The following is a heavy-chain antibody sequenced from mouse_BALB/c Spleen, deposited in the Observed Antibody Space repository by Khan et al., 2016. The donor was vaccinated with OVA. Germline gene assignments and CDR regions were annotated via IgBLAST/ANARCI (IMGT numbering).Heavy chain of an antibody. Sequence: EVQLQESGPGLVKPSQTVSLTCTVTGISITSGNYRWSWIRQFPGNKLEWIGNIYYSGTVTYNPSLTSRTTITRDTSKNQFFLEMNSLTAEDTALYYGARDYGSLYWFFDVWGAGTTVTVSS. J-gene: IGHJ1*01. CDR3: ARDYGSLYWFFDV. D-gene: IGHD1-1*01. V-gene: IGHV3-5*02. CDR2: IYYSGTV. CDR1: GISITSGNYR.